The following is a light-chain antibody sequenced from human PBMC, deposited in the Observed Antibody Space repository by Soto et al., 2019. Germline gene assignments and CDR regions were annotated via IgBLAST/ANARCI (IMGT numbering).Light chain of an antibody. V-gene: IGKV3-20*01. J-gene: IGKJ1*01. CDR3: QQYGSLPRT. Sequence: EFVLTQSPGTLSLSPGERATLSCRASQTVRNNYLAWYQQKPGQAPRLLIYDASSRATRIPDRFSGGGSGTDFTLTISRLEPEDFAVYYCQQYGSLPRTVGQGTKVDIK. CDR2: DAS. CDR1: QTVRNNY.